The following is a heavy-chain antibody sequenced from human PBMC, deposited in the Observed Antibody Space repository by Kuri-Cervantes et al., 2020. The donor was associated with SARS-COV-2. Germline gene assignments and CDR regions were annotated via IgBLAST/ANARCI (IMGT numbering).Heavy chain of an antibody. D-gene: IGHD3-3*01. CDR3: TRLDFWSGYYFDY. V-gene: IGHV3-49*04. Sequence: GGSLRLSCTASGFTFGDYAMSWVRQAPGKGLEWVGFIRSKAYGGTTEYAASVKGRYTISRDDSKSIAYLQMNSLKTEDTAVYYCTRLDFWSGYYFDYWGQGTLVTVSS. CDR2: IRSKAYGGTT. J-gene: IGHJ4*02. CDR1: GFTFGDYA.